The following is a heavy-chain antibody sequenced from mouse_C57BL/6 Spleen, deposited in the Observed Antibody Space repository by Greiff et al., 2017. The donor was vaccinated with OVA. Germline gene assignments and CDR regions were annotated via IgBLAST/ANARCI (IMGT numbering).Heavy chain of an antibody. D-gene: IGHD2-4*01. CDR2: ISSGSSTI. CDR1: GFTFSDYG. J-gene: IGHJ2*01. V-gene: IGHV5-17*01. Sequence: EVQGVESGGGLVKPGGSLKLSCAASGFTFSDYGMHWVRQAPEKGLEWVAYISSGSSTIYYADTVKGRFTISRDNAKNTLFLQMTSLRSEDTAMYYCARPYYDYDGYYFDYWGQGTTLTVSS. CDR3: ARPYYDYDGYYFDY.